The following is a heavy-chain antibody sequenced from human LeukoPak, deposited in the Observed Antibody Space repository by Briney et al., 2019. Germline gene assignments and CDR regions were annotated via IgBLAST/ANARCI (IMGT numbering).Heavy chain of an antibody. D-gene: IGHD2-2*02. CDR1: GGTFSNYA. CDR3: AGWAGYCRITHCYSAFDY. Sequence: GASVKVSCKASGGTFSNYAISWIRQAPGQGLEWMGGITPIFATPSYAQKFQGRVTITADESTSTAYMELSVLRPEDTAVYYCAGWAGYCRITHCYSAFDYWGQGTLVTVSS. V-gene: IGHV1-69*13. CDR2: ITPIFATP. J-gene: IGHJ4*02.